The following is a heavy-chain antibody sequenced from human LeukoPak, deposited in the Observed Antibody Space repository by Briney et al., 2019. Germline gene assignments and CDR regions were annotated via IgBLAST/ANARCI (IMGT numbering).Heavy chain of an antibody. Sequence: ASVKVSCKASGYTFTSYGISWVRQAPGQGLEWMGWISAYNGNTNYAQKLQGRVTMTTDTSTSTAYMELSSLRSEDTAVYYCASSGGNSLFPRHYYYYGMDVWGQGTTVTVSS. J-gene: IGHJ6*02. CDR2: ISAYNGNT. V-gene: IGHV1-18*01. D-gene: IGHD4-23*01. CDR1: GYTFTSYG. CDR3: ASSGGNSLFPRHYYYYGMDV.